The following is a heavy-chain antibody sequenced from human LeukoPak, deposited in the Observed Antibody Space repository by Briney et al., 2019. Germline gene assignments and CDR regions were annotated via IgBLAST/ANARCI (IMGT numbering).Heavy chain of an antibody. V-gene: IGHV4-39*01. D-gene: IGHD2-2*01. CDR3: ARRLGYCSSTSCYELDY. CDR1: GGSISSSSYY. CDR2: IYYSGSA. Sequence: PSETLSLTWTVSGGSISSSSYYWGWIRQPPGKGLEWIGSIYYSGSAYYNPSLKSRVTISVDTSKNQFSLKLSSVTAADTAVYYCARRLGYCSSTSCYELDYWGQGTLVTVSS. J-gene: IGHJ4*02.